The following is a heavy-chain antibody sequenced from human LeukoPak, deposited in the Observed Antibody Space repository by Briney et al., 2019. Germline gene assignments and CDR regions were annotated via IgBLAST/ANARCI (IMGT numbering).Heavy chain of an antibody. J-gene: IGHJ4*02. Sequence: SETLSLTCTVSGGSISSYYWSWIRQPPGKGLEWIGYISYCGSTNYNPSLKSRVTISVDTSKNQFSLKLSSVTAADTAVFYCARHGYSSGNYYFDYWGQGTLVSVFS. D-gene: IGHD6-19*01. CDR2: ISYCGST. CDR1: GGSISSYY. V-gene: IGHV4-59*08. CDR3: ARHGYSSGNYYFDY.